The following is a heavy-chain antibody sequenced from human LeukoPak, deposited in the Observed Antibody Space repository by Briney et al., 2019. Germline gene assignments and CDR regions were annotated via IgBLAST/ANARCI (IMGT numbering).Heavy chain of an antibody. CDR1: GYTFTNYG. CDR2: ITPNGGDT. D-gene: IGHD1-26*01. V-gene: IGHV1-18*01. CDR3: ASGSGSYGPDYYFDY. J-gene: IGHJ4*02. Sequence: ASVKVSCKASGYTFTNYGVTWVRQAPGQGLEWMGWITPNGGDTDYAQKLQGRVTMTTDTSTSTAYMELRSLRSDDTAVYYCASGSGSYGPDYYFDYWGQGTLVTVSS.